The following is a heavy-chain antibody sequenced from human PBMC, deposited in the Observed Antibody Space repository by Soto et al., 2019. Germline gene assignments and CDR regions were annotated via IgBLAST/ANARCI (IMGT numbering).Heavy chain of an antibody. Sequence: TXGTLSLTCTVPGGSVSSSNSYGSWIRQPPGKGLEWIGYIYYSGSTNYNPSLKSRVSISLDTSKNQFSLKLTSVTAADTAVYYCARRVDYGTYFYYGMDVWGQGTTVTVS. J-gene: IGHJ6*02. D-gene: IGHD4-17*01. V-gene: IGHV4-61*01. CDR3: ARRVDYGTYFYYGMDV. CDR1: GGSVSSSNSY. CDR2: IYYSGST.